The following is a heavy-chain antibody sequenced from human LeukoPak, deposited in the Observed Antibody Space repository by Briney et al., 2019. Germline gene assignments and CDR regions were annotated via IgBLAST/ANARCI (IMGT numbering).Heavy chain of an antibody. CDR3: ARGKMVRGVIFDY. Sequence: SETLSLTCAVYGGSFSGYYWSWIRQPPGKVLEWIGEINHSGSTNYNPSLQSRVTISVDTSKNQFSLKLSSVTAADTAVYYCARGKMVRGVIFDYWGQGTLVTVSS. V-gene: IGHV4-34*01. CDR1: GGSFSGYY. CDR2: INHSGST. J-gene: IGHJ4*02. D-gene: IGHD3-10*01.